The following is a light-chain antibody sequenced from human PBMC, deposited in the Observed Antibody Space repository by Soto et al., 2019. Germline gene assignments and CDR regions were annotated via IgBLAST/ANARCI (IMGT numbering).Light chain of an antibody. V-gene: IGLV1-40*01. CDR1: SSNIGAGYD. J-gene: IGLJ1*01. Sequence: QSALTQPPSVSGAPGQRVTISCTGSSSNIGAGYDVHWYQQLPGTATKLLIYGNSNRPSGVPDRFSGSKSGTSASLAITGLQAEDEADYYCQSYDSSLPYFFGTGTKAPS. CDR2: GNS. CDR3: QSYDSSLPYF.